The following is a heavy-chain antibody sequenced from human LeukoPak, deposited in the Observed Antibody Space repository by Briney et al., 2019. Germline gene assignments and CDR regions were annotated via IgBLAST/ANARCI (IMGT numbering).Heavy chain of an antibody. J-gene: IGHJ4*02. Sequence: SETLSLTCTVSGGSISSSSHHWGWVRQPPGKGLEWIGTIYYIGNTYYNPSLKSRVTISVDTSKNRFSLTLTSVTAADTAIYYCVRYSSGYADYWGQGTLVTVSS. CDR1: GGSISSSSHH. V-gene: IGHV4-39*01. CDR3: VRYSSGYADY. CDR2: IYYIGNT. D-gene: IGHD3-22*01.